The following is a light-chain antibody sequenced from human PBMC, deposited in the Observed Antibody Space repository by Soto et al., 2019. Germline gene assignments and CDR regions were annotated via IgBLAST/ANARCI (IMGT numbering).Light chain of an antibody. V-gene: IGLV1-51*01. CDR1: SSNIGNNY. CDR3: TSFKTGDTWV. Sequence: QSVLTQPPSVSAAPGQKVTISCSGSSSNIGNNYVSWYQQLPGTAPKLLIYDNNKRPSGIPDRFSGSKSGTSATLGITGLQTGDEADYYCTSFKTGDTWVFGGGTKLTVL. J-gene: IGLJ3*02. CDR2: DNN.